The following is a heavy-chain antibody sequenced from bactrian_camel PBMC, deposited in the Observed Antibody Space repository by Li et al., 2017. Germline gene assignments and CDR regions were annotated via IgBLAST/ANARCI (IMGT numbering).Heavy chain of an antibody. J-gene: IGHJ4*01. Sequence: DVQLVESGGGLVQPGGSLRLSCVASGFTFSYYAMTWVRQAPGKGLEWVSAISNTGDRTNYADSVKGRFTVSRNNAKNTLYLQMNSLKTEDTAVYYCAADNELRVGWDGYYYWGQGTQVTVS. CDR3: AADNELRVGWDGYYY. CDR1: GFTFSYYA. V-gene: IGHV3S42*01. CDR2: ISNTGDRT. D-gene: IGHD5*01.